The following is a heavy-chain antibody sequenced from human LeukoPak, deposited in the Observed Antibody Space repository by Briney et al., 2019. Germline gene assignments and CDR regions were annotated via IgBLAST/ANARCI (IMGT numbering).Heavy chain of an antibody. CDR3: ASYYYYYMDV. J-gene: IGHJ6*03. CDR2: IKQDGSEK. CDR1: GFTFSSYW. V-gene: IGHV3-7*01. Sequence: QTGGSLRLSCAAFGFTFSSYWMSWVRQAPGKGLEWVANIKQDGSEKYYVDSVKGRFTISRDNAKNSLYLQMNSLRAEDTAVYYCASYYYYYMDVWGKGTTVTVSS.